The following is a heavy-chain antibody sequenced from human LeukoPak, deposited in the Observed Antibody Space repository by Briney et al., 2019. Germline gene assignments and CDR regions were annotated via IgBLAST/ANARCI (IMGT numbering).Heavy chain of an antibody. CDR3: AKDTTPPKAGFDP. CDR2: IRYDGSNK. Sequence: GGSLRLSCAGSGFTFSSYGMHWVRQAPGKGLEWVAFIRYDGSNKYYADSVKGRFTISRDNSKNTLYLQMNSLRAEDTAVYYCAKDTTPPKAGFDPWGQGTLVTVPS. D-gene: IGHD1-14*01. V-gene: IGHV3-30*02. J-gene: IGHJ5*02. CDR1: GFTFSSYG.